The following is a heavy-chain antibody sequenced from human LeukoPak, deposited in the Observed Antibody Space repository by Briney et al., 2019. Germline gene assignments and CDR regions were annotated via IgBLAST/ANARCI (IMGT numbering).Heavy chain of an antibody. J-gene: IGHJ4*02. Sequence: GGSLRLSCAASGFTFSTYAMHWVRQAPGKGPEWVAIISHDGNNKYYADSVKGRFTISRDNSKNTLYLQMNSLRAEDTAVYYCAKDAATLTTVTTYFDYWGQGTLVTVSS. CDR2: ISHDGNNK. D-gene: IGHD4-17*01. CDR3: AKDAATLTTVTTYFDY. CDR1: GFTFSTYA. V-gene: IGHV3-30-3*01.